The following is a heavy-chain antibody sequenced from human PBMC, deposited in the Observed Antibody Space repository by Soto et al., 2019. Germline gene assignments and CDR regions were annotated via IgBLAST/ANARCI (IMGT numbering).Heavy chain of an antibody. V-gene: IGHV1-8*01. CDR1: GYTFITYD. Sequence: GASVKVSCKASGYTFITYDIHWVRQATGQGLEWMGWMNPSNGNAGYAQKFQGRVTMTRNISISTAYMELSSLRSEDTAVYFCARRKERSGPNYFDSCGQGTLVTVSS. D-gene: IGHD6-25*01. J-gene: IGHJ4*02. CDR3: ARRKERSGPNYFDS. CDR2: MNPSNGNA.